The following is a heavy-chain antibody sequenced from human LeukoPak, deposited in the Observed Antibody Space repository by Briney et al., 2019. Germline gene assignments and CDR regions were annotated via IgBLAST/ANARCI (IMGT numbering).Heavy chain of an antibody. CDR2: INPSGGST. D-gene: IGHD3-10*01. CDR1: GYTFTSYY. V-gene: IGHV1-46*01. CDR3: ARDTYGSGSYYWLPDPPRGAFDI. J-gene: IGHJ3*02. Sequence: GASVKVSCKASGYTFTSYYMHWVRQAPGQGLEWMGIINPSGGSTSYAQKFQGRVTMTRDMSTSTVYMELSSLRSEDTAVYYCARDTYGSGSYYWLPDPPRGAFDIWGQGTMVTVSS.